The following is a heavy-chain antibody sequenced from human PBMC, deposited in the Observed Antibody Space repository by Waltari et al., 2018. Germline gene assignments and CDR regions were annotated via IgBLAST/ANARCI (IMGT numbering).Heavy chain of an antibody. Sequence: GGLVPPGGSLQRPCAATGFTFSSQTMSWVRQAPGKGLGWVSAISGSGGSTYYADSVKGRFTISRDNSKNTLYLQMNSLRAEDTAVYYCAKGGDFWKYWGQGTLVTVSS. CDR3: AKGGDFWKY. CDR2: ISGSGGST. J-gene: IGHJ4*02. V-gene: IGHV3-23*01. D-gene: IGHD3-3*01. CDR1: GFTFSSQT.